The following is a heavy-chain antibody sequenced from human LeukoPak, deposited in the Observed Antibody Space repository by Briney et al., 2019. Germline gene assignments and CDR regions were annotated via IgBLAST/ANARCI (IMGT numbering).Heavy chain of an antibody. CDR1: GYTFTSYG. J-gene: IGHJ4*02. CDR3: ARRALYSSSSDLDY. Sequence: GASVKVSCKASGYTFTSYGISWVRQAPGQGLEWMGWISAYNGNTNYAQKFQGRVTMTRDTSISTAYMELSRLRSDDTAVYYCARRALYSSSSDLDYWGQGTLVTVSS. CDR2: ISAYNGNT. V-gene: IGHV1-18*01. D-gene: IGHD6-6*01.